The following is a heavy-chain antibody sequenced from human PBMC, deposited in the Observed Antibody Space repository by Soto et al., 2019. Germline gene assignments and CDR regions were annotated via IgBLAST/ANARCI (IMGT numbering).Heavy chain of an antibody. V-gene: IGHV3-49*03. D-gene: IGHD2-2*01. CDR1: GLTFGDYA. CDR2: IRSKAYGGTT. CDR3: ARGPNIVLVPAALRSYYYYYGMDV. J-gene: IGHJ6*02. Sequence: GGSMRLSCTASGLTFGDYAMSWFRQDPGKGLEWVGFIRSKAYGGTTEYAASVKGRFTISRDDSKSIAYLQMNSLKTEDTAVYYCARGPNIVLVPAALRSYYYYYGMDVWGQGTTVTVSS.